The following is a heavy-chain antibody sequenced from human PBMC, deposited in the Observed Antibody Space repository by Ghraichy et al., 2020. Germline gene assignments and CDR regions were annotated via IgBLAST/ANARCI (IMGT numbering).Heavy chain of an antibody. CDR3: ATDMTRSYYDSRGGIDY. D-gene: IGHD3-22*01. Sequence: GGSLRLSCAASGFTFDDYTMHWVRQAPGKGLEWVSLISWDGGSTYYADSVKGRFTISRDNSKNSLYLQMNSLRTEDTALYYCATDMTRSYYDSRGGIDYGGQGTLVTVSS. CDR2: ISWDGGST. CDR1: GFTFDDYT. J-gene: IGHJ4*02. V-gene: IGHV3-43*01.